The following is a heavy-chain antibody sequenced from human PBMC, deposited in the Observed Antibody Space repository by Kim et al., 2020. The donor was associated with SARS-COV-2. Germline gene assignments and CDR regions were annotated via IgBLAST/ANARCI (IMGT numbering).Heavy chain of an antibody. V-gene: IGHV4-39*01. J-gene: IGHJ6*02. CDR3: ARLSVVVTADEIYYYYGMDV. CDR1: GGSISSSSYY. Sequence: SETLSLTCTVSGGSISSSSYYWGWIRQPPGKGLEWIGSIYYSGSTYYNPSLKSRVTISVDTSKNQFSLKLSSVTAADTAVYYCARLSVVVTADEIYYYYGMDVWGQGTTVTVSS. D-gene: IGHD2-21*02. CDR2: IYYSGST.